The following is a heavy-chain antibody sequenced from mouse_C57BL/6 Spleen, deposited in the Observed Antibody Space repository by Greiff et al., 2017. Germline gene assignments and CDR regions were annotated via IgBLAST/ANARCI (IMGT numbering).Heavy chain of an antibody. J-gene: IGHJ2*01. CDR3: ARGHYGSSYGY. CDR2: IYPGSGNT. CDR1: GYSFTSYY. D-gene: IGHD1-1*01. V-gene: IGHV1-66*01. Sequence: VQLQQSGPELVKPGASVKISCKASGYSFTSYYIHWVKQRPGQGLEWIGWIYPGSGNTKYNEKFKCKATLTADTSSSTAYMQLSSLTSEDSAVYYCARGHYGSSYGYWGQGTTLTVSS.